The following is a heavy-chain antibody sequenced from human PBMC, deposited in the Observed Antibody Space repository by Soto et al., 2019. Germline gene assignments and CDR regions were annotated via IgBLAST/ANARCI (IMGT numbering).Heavy chain of an antibody. Sequence: SETLSLTCAVYGGSFSGYYWSWIRQPPGKGLEWIGEINHSGSTNYNPSLKSRVTISVDTSKNQFSLKLSSVTAADTAVYYCARGGVVPAAMLTMRRFGWFDPWGQGTLVTVSS. CDR1: GGSFSGYY. CDR3: ARGGVVPAAMLTMRRFGWFDP. D-gene: IGHD2-2*01. V-gene: IGHV4-34*01. CDR2: INHSGST. J-gene: IGHJ5*02.